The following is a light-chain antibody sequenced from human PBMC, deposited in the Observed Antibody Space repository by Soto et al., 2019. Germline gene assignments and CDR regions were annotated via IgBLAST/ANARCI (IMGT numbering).Light chain of an antibody. CDR2: AAA. CDR1: QTIDNS. J-gene: IGKJ1*01. V-gene: IGKV1-39*01. Sequence: IQMTQSPSSLSASVGDRVTITCRASQTIDNSLNWYQQKPGQAPNLRIYAAANLQSGVPSRFSGSGSGTDFTVTISTLQTEDFATYYCQQSYSALWTFGQGTKVEIK. CDR3: QQSYSALWT.